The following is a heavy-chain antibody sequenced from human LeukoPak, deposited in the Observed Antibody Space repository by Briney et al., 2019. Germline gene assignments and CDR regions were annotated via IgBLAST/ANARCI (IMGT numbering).Heavy chain of an antibody. J-gene: IGHJ4*02. CDR3: ARVGDYALKD. CDR2: IYTSGST. V-gene: IGHV4-61*09. Sequence: PSETLSLTCTVSGGSISSGGYYWSWIRQPAGKGLEWIGHIYTSGSTNYNPSLKSRVTMSVDTSKNQFSLKVTSVTAADTAMYYCARVGDYALKDWGQGTLVTVSS. D-gene: IGHD4-17*01. CDR1: GGSISSGGYY.